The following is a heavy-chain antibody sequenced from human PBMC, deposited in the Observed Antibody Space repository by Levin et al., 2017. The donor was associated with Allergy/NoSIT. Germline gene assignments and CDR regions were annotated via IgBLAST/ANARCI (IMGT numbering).Heavy chain of an antibody. Sequence: GGSLRLSCAASGFTFSSYWMHWVRQAPGKGLVWVSRINSDGSSTSYADSVKGRFTISRDNAKNTLYLQMNSLRAEDTAVYYCARVKYSSSSGYYYYYGMDVWGQGTTVTVSS. CDR3: ARVKYSSSSGYYYYYGMDV. CDR2: INSDGSST. CDR1: GFTFSSYW. V-gene: IGHV3-74*01. D-gene: IGHD6-6*01. J-gene: IGHJ6*02.